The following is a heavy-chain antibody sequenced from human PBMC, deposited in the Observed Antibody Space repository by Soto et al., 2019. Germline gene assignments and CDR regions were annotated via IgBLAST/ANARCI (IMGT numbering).Heavy chain of an antibody. CDR3: AKEQGIAVAGTVYFQH. CDR1: GFTFSSYG. Sequence: PGGSLRLSCAASGFTFSSYGMHWVRQAPGKGLEWVAVISYDGSNKYYADSVKGRFTISRGNSKNTLYLQMNSLRAEDTAVYYCAKEQGIAVAGTVYFQHWGQGTLVTVSS. D-gene: IGHD6-19*01. CDR2: ISYDGSNK. J-gene: IGHJ1*01. V-gene: IGHV3-30*18.